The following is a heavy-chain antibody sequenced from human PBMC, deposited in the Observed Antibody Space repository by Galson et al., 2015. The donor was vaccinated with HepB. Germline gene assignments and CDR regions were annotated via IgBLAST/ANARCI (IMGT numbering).Heavy chain of an antibody. J-gene: IGHJ4*02. CDR1: GYTFTSYD. V-gene: IGHV1-8*01. CDR2: MNPNSGNT. D-gene: IGHD6-13*01. CDR3: ARGRSIAAAGTGY. Sequence: SVKVSCKAPGYTFTSYDINWVRQATGQGLEWMGWMNPNSGNTGYAQKFQGRVTMTRNTSISTAYMELSSLRSEDTAVYYCARGRSIAAAGTGYWGQGTLVTVSS.